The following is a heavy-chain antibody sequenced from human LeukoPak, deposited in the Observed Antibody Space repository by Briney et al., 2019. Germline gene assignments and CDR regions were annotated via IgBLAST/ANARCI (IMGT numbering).Heavy chain of an antibody. CDR2: ISAYNGNT. CDR3: ATWGSYCGGDCYSEGAGY. V-gene: IGHV1-18*01. CDR1: GYTFTSYG. Sequence: ASVKVSCKASGYTFTSYGISWVRQAPGQGLEWMGWISAYNGNTNYAQKLQGRVTMATDTSTSTAYMELRSLRSDDTAVYYCATWGSYCGGDCYSEGAGYWGQGTLVTVSS. J-gene: IGHJ4*02. D-gene: IGHD2-21*02.